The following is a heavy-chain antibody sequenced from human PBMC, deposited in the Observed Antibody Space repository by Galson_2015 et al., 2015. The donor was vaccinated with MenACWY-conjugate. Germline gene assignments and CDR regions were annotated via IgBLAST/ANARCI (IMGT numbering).Heavy chain of an antibody. J-gene: IGHJ4*02. CDR1: GGTFSSYT. D-gene: IGHD6-13*01. Sequence: SVKVSCKASGGTFSSYTISWVRQAPGQGLEWMGRIIPILGIANYAQKFQGRVTITADKSTSTAYMELSSLRSEDTAVYYCARDSSSWPYDPTYIDYWGQGTLVTVSS. CDR2: IIPILGIA. V-gene: IGHV1-69*04. CDR3: ARDSSSWPYDPTYIDY.